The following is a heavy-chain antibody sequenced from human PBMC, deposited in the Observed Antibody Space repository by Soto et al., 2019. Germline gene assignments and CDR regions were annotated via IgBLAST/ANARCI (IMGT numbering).Heavy chain of an antibody. D-gene: IGHD3-3*01. CDR2: INSDGSST. CDR3: ARWTDYDFWSGYFYYYYGMDV. Sequence: EVQLVESGGGLVQPGGSLRLSCAASGFTFSSYWMHWVRQAPGKGLVWVSRINSDGSSTSYADSVKGRFTISRDNAKNTLYLQMNSLRAEDTAVYYCARWTDYDFWSGYFYYYYGMDVWGQGTTVTVSS. V-gene: IGHV3-74*01. J-gene: IGHJ6*02. CDR1: GFTFSSYW.